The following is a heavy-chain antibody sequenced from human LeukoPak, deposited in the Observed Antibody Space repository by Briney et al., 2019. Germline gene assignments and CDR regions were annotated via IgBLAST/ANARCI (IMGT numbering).Heavy chain of an antibody. D-gene: IGHD5-24*01. CDR3: ARGRWSDY. CDR1: GFTFSAYW. CDR2: IKEDGTEK. V-gene: IGHV3-7*01. Sequence: GGSMRLSCAASGFTFSAYWMTWVRQAPGKGLEWVANIKEDGTEKNYVDSVKGRFTISRDNVKKSLYLEMNSLRVEDTAVYYCARGRWSDYWGQGTQVTVSS. J-gene: IGHJ4*02.